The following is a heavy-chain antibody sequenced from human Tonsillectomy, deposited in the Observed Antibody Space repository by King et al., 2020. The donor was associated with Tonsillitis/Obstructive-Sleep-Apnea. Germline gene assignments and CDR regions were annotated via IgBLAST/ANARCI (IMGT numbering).Heavy chain of an antibody. D-gene: IGHD1-14*01. Sequence: VQLVEAGGGLIQPGGSLRLSCTASGFTFSSYWKHWVRQAPGEGLVWVSRINSDESSTSYADSVKGRFTISRDNAKNTLYLQMNSLRAEDTAVYYCATTGGAYWGQGALVTGSS. CDR3: ATTGGAY. CDR1: GFTFSSYW. J-gene: IGHJ4*02. V-gene: IGHV3-74*01. CDR2: INSDESST.